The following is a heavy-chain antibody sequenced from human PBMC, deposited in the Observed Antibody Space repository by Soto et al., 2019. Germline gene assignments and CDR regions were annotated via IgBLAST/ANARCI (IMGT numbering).Heavy chain of an antibody. V-gene: IGHV1-8*01. Sequence: QVQLVQSGAEVKKPGASVKVSCKASGYTFTSYDINWVRQATGQGLEWMGWMNPNSGNTGYAQKFQGRVTMTRNTSIRTAYMELSSLRSEDTAVYYCARTRVDSSGWYDYYYYYMDVWGKGTTVTVSS. CDR2: MNPNSGNT. CDR3: ARTRVDSSGWYDYYYYYMDV. J-gene: IGHJ6*03. D-gene: IGHD6-19*01. CDR1: GYTFTSYD.